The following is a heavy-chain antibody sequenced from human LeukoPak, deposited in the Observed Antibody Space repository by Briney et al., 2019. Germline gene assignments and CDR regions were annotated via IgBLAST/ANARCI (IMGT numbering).Heavy chain of an antibody. CDR3: ARPGVGFDY. Sequence: RGGSLRLSCAASGFTFTSYWMHWVRHAPGKGRVWLSRINSDGTITSYADSLEGRFTISRDNAKNTVYLQMNSLRAEDTAVYYCARPGVGFDYWGQGALVTVSS. CDR1: GFTFTSYW. V-gene: IGHV3-74*01. J-gene: IGHJ4*02. CDR2: INSDGTIT.